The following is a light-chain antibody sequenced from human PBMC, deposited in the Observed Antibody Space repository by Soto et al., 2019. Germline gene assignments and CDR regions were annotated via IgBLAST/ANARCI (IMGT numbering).Light chain of an antibody. V-gene: IGLV2-23*02. CDR1: SSDVGSYNL. CDR2: EAS. J-gene: IGLJ2*01. Sequence: QSALTQPASVSGSPGQPITISCTGTSSDVGSYNLVSWYQQHPGKAPKLMIYEASKRPSGVSNRFSGSKSGNTASLTISGLQAEDEADYFCSSYAGVSTFVLFGGGTKLTVL. CDR3: SSYAGVSTFVL.